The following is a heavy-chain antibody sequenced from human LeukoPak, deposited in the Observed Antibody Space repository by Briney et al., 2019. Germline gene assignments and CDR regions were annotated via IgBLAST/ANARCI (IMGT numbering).Heavy chain of an antibody. D-gene: IGHD6-19*01. V-gene: IGHV4-38-2*02. Sequence: SETLSLTCTVSGYSISSGYYWGWIRQPPGKGLEWIGSIYHSGSTYYNPSPKSRVTISVDTSKNQSSLKLSSVTAADTAVYYCAGDLREQWLVKLNWFDPWGQGTLVTVSS. CDR3: AGDLREQWLVKLNWFDP. CDR1: GYSISSGYY. CDR2: IYHSGST. J-gene: IGHJ5*02.